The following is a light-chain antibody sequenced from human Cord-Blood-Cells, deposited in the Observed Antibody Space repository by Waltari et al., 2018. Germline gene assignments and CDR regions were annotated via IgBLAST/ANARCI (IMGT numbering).Light chain of an antibody. J-gene: IGKJ2*03. CDR2: AAS. Sequence: DIQMTQSPSSLSASVGDRVTITCRASQSISSYLNWYQQKPGKAPKLLIYAASSLQSGVPSRFSGSGSRTDFTLTISSLQPEDFATYYCQQSYSTPYSFVQGTKLEIK. V-gene: IGKV1-39*01. CDR3: QQSYSTPYS. CDR1: QSISSY.